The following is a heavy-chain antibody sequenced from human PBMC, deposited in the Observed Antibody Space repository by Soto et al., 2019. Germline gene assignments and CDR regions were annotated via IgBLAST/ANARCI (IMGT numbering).Heavy chain of an antibody. V-gene: IGHV4-30-4*01. CDR3: VRGDSTSSLWFDP. J-gene: IGHJ5*02. D-gene: IGHD6-6*01. CDR1: GGSISSGDYY. CDR2: IYYSGSA. Sequence: QVQLQESGPGLVKPSQTLSLTCTVSGGSISSGDYYWTWIRQPPGKGLDWIGYIYYSGSAYYNPSLKSRVTISVDTSKNQFSLKLSSVTAADTAVYYCVRGDSTSSLWFDPWGQGTLVTVSS.